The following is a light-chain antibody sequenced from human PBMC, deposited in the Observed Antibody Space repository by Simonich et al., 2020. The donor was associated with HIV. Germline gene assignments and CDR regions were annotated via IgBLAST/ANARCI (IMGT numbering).Light chain of an antibody. J-gene: IGKJ1*01. V-gene: IGKV1-5*03. Sequence: DIQMTQSPSTLSASVGDRVTITCRASQSVSTWLAWYQQKPGKAPTILIYKASTLQSGVPARFSSSGCGTEFTLTISSLQPDDFATYYCQQYNNYRTFGQGTKLEIK. CDR3: QQYNNYRT. CDR2: KAS. CDR1: QSVSTW.